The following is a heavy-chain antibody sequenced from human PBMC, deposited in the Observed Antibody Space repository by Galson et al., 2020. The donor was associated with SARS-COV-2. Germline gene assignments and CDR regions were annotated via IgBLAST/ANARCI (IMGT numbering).Heavy chain of an antibody. CDR3: ARRPDLGNVAVAGTDY. D-gene: IGHD6-19*01. Sequence: SETLSLTCTVSGASINSGGYYWNWIRQHPGKGLEWIGYIYSSGTTYYNPSLRSRISISVDTSKNQFSLRLTSVTAADTAVYYCARRPDLGNVAVAGTDYWGQGTLVTVSS. CDR2: IYSSGTT. V-gene: IGHV4-31*03. J-gene: IGHJ4*02. CDR1: GASINSGGYY.